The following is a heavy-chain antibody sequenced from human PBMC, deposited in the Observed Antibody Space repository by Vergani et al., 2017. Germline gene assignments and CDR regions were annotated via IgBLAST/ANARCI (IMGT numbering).Heavy chain of an antibody. V-gene: IGHV3-30*02. CDR1: GFTFNSYG. CDR2: IRSDESRR. CDR3: AKEGGGYCSAGTCYPEY. Sequence: QVQLVESGGGVVQPGGSLRLSCAASGFTFNSYGMHWVRQAPGKGLEWVASIRSDESRRYYGDSMEGPFTISRDNSKNTLYLQMKSLRPEDTAVYYCAKEGGGYCSAGTCYPEYWGQGTLVIGSS. D-gene: IGHD2-15*01. J-gene: IGHJ4*02.